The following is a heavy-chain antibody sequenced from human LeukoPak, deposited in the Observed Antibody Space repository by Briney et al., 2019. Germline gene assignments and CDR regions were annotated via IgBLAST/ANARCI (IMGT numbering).Heavy chain of an antibody. V-gene: IGHV3-23*01. Sequence: PGGSLRLSCAASGFTFSSYAMSWVRQAPGKGLEWVSAISGSGGSTYYADSVKGRFTISRDNSKNTLYLQMNSLRAEDTAVYYCAKDYDQLLFWGYDYWGQGTLVTVSS. CDR2: ISGSGGST. CDR1: GFTFSSYA. D-gene: IGHD2-2*01. CDR3: AKDYDQLLFWGYDY. J-gene: IGHJ4*02.